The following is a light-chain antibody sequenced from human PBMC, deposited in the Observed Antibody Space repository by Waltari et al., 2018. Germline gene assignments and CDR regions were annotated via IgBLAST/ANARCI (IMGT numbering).Light chain of an antibody. CDR1: QGINNY. CDR3: QKYNSVPLT. J-gene: IGKJ4*01. CDR2: AAS. V-gene: IGKV1-27*01. Sequence: DIEMTQAPSSLSAPVGDRVTITCRASQGINNYLAWYQQKPGEVPKVLIHAASTLQSGVPSRFSGSGSGTDFTLTISSLQPEDVATYYCQKYNSVPLTFGGGTKVEIK.